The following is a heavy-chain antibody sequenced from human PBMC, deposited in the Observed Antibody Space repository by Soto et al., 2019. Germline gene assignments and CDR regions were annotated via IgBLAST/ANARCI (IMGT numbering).Heavy chain of an antibody. CDR3: AGATGVAPFDY. V-gene: IGHV4-4*02. D-gene: IGHD4-4*01. CDR2: IYHSGST. J-gene: IGHJ4*02. Sequence: QVQLQESGPGLVKPSGTLSLTCAVSGGSISSSNWWSWVRQPPGKGLEWIGEIYHSGSTNYNPSLTSRVTSSVDAAKHQFSLRRSSVTAADTAVYYSAGATGVAPFDYWGRGTLVTVSS. CDR1: GGSISSSNW.